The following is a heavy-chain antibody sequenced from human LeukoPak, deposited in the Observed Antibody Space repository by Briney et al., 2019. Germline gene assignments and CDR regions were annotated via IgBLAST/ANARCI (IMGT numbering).Heavy chain of an antibody. V-gene: IGHV3-23*01. D-gene: IGHD4-23*01. CDR2: ISGSGGST. CDR3: SRDPNGGHIGAFDFQR. CDR1: GFTFSSYA. J-gene: IGHJ1*01. Sequence: GGSLRLSCAASGFTFSSYAMSWVRQAPGKGLEWVSAISGSGGSTYYADSVRGRFSISRDNYWNKVFLQMNGLRAEDTAVYYCSRDPNGGHIGAFDFQRWGQGTLVTVSS.